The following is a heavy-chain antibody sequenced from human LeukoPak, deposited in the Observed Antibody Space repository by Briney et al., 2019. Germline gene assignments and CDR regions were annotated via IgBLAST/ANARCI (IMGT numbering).Heavy chain of an antibody. V-gene: IGHV3-21*01. Sequence: GGSLRLSYAASGFTFSSYSMNWVRQAPGKGLEWVSSISSSSSYIYYADSVKGRFTISRDNAKNSLYLQMNSLRAEDTAVYFCARDLTYCGGDCYPYYFDYWGQGTLVTVSS. CDR1: GFTFSSYS. CDR2: ISSSSSYI. J-gene: IGHJ4*02. D-gene: IGHD2-21*01. CDR3: ARDLTYCGGDCYPYYFDY.